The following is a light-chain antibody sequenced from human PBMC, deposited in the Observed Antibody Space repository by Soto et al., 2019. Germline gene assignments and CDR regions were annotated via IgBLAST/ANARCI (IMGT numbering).Light chain of an antibody. CDR1: SSDIGAGFD. Sequence: QSALTQPPSVSGAPGRRVTISCSVSSSDIGAGFDVHWYQHLPGTAPKLLIYGNTNRPSGVPGRFSGSKSGTSASLVISGLQAEDEADSYCQSYENSRTGFYVFGTGTKVTVL. J-gene: IGLJ1*01. V-gene: IGLV1-40*01. CDR3: QSYENSRTGFYV. CDR2: GNT.